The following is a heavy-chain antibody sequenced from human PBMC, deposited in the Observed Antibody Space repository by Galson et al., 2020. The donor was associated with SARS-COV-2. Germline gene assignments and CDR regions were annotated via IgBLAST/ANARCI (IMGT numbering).Heavy chain of an antibody. CDR3: AKTRGDVYDWAYYYYGMDV. CDR2: ISPYDGEI. V-gene: IGHV1-18*01. J-gene: IGHJ6*02. D-gene: IGHD3-16*01. Sequence: GESLKISCKASGYTFRNHVISWVRQAPGQGLEFMGWISPYDGEIHYAQKFQGRVTMTTDTSTNTAYMELRSVTSDDTAVYYCAKTRGDVYDWAYYYYGMDVWGQGTTVTVSS. CDR1: GYTFRNHV.